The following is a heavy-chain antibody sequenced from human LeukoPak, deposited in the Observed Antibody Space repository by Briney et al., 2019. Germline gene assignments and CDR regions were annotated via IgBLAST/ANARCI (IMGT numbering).Heavy chain of an antibody. CDR2: ISWNSGSI. D-gene: IGHD3-22*01. V-gene: IGHV3-9*01. CDR1: GFTFDDYA. J-gene: IGHJ4*02. Sequence: GRSLRLSCAASGFTFDDYAMHWIRQAPGKGLEWVSGISWNSGSIGYADSVKGRFTISRDNAKNSLYLQMNSLRAEDTALYYCAKETYDSSGYYYYYFDYWGQGTLVTVSS. CDR3: AKETYDSSGYYYYYFDY.